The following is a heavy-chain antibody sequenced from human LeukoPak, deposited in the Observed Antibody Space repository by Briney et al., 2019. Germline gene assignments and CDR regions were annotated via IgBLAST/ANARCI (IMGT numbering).Heavy chain of an antibody. J-gene: IGHJ3*02. CDR1: GFTFSSYG. CDR3: AKDSITMVRGVQCGAFDI. CDR2: IRYDGSNK. V-gene: IGHV3-30*02. D-gene: IGHD3-10*01. Sequence: GRSLRLSCAASGFTFSSYGMHWVRQAPGKGLEWVAFIRYDGSNKYYADSVKGRFTISRDNSKNTLYLQMNSLRAEDTAVYYCAKDSITMVRGVQCGAFDIWGQGTMVTVSS.